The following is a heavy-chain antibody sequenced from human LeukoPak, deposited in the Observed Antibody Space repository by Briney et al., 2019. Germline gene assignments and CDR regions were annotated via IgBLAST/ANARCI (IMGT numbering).Heavy chain of an antibody. CDR2: IYSGGST. CDR3: ARAPTVVVTLTDAFDI. CDR1: GFTVSSNY. Sequence: GGSLRLSCAASGFTVSSNYMSWVRQAPGKGLEWVSVIYSGGSTYYADSVKGRFTISRDNSKNTLYLQMNSLRAEDTAVYYCARAPTVVVTLTDAFDIWGQGTMVTVSS. V-gene: IGHV3-66*01. J-gene: IGHJ3*02. D-gene: IGHD2-21*02.